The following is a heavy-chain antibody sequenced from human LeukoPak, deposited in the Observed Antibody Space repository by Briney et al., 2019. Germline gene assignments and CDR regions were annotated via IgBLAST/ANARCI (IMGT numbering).Heavy chain of an antibody. J-gene: IGHJ4*02. CDR3: ARAGTGGSPETSDY. CDR1: GGSISSYY. V-gene: IGHV4-59*01. Sequence: SETLSLTCTVSGGSISSYYWSWIRQPSGKGLEGIGYIYYGGSTNYNPSLKSRVTISVDTSKNQFSLKLSSVTAADTAVYYCARAGTGGSPETSDYWGQGTLVTVSS. D-gene: IGHD3-10*01. CDR2: IYYGGST.